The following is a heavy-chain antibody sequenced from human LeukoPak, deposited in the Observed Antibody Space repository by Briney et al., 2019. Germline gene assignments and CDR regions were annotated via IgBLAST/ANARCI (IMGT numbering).Heavy chain of an antibody. D-gene: IGHD2-2*01. Sequence: SETLSLTCTVSRGSVTSYYWSWIRQPPGKGLEWIGDIYFSGNTKYNPSLKTRVTISVDTSQNQFSLRPSSVTAADTTVYYCARGFSSTTWFDYWGQGTLVTVSS. CDR2: IYFSGNT. J-gene: IGHJ4*02. CDR1: RGSVTSYY. V-gene: IGHV4-59*02. CDR3: ARGFSSTTWFDY.